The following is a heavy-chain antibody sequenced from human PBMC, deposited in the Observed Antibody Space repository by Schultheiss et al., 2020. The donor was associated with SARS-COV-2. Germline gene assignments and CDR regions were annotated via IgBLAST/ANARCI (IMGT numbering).Heavy chain of an antibody. V-gene: IGHV4-34*08. CDR2: IHHSGSS. CDR1: GFTFSSYE. D-gene: IGHD1-26*01. J-gene: IGHJ4*02. Sequence: GSLRLSCAVSGFTFSSYEMNWVRQAPGKGLEWNGEIHHSGSSNYNPSLKSRVSISADTSKNQFSLKLTSVTDADTAVYYCARQSDGSEGGFDFWGQGTLVTVSS. CDR3: ARQSDGSEGGFDF.